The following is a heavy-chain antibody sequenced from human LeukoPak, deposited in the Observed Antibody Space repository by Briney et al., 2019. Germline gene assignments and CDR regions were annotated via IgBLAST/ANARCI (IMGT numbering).Heavy chain of an antibody. V-gene: IGHV4-4*02. Sequence: PSGTLSLTCAVFGGSISSNNWWGWVRQPPGKGLEWIGEIYHSGRPNYNPSLKSRVTISVDKSRNHFSLNLSSVTAADTAVYSCARVNINNWHSCDYWGQGTLVTVSS. J-gene: IGHJ4*02. D-gene: IGHD1-1*01. CDR3: ARVNINNWHSCDY. CDR2: IYHSGRP. CDR1: GGSISSNNW.